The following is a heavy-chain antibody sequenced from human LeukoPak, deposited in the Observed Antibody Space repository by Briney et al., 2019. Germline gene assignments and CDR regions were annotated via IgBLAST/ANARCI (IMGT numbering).Heavy chain of an antibody. CDR1: GFTFSSYA. CDR3: AKVGLPGAWRHFDY. CDR2: ISGTGGST. Sequence: GGSLRLSCAASGFTFSSYAMSWVRQAPGKGLEWVSGISGTGGSTYYADSVKGRFTISRDNFKNTLYLQMNGLRAEDTAVYYCAKVGLPGAWRHFDYWGQGTLVTVSS. J-gene: IGHJ4*02. V-gene: IGHV3-23*01. D-gene: IGHD2-2*01.